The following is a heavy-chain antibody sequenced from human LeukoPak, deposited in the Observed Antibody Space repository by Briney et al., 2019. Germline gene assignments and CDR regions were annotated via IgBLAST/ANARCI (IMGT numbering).Heavy chain of an antibody. J-gene: IGHJ5*02. CDR3: ARAVAGDRERPRAVFVIFDP. V-gene: IGHV4-59*11. CDR1: GGSISSHY. CDR2: IYYSGST. Sequence: SETLSLTCTVSGGSISSHYWSWIRQPPGKGLEWIGYIYYSGSTNYNPSLKSRVTISVDTSKNQFSLKLSSVTAADTAVYYCARAVAGDRERPRAVFVIFDPWGQGTLVTVSS. D-gene: IGHD6-19*01.